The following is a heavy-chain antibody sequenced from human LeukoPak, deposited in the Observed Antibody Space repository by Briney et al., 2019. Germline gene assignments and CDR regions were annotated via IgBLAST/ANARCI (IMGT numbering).Heavy chain of an antibody. CDR3: ARERRGERSSFAY. CDR1: GYTFTGYY. D-gene: IGHD6-6*01. V-gene: IGHV1-2*02. J-gene: IGHJ4*02. Sequence: ASVKVSCKASGYTFTGYYMHWVRQAPGQGLEWMGWISPNSGGTNYAQKFQGRVTMTRDTSISTAYMELSRLRSDDTVVYYCARERRGERSSFAYWGQGALVTVSS. CDR2: ISPNSGGT.